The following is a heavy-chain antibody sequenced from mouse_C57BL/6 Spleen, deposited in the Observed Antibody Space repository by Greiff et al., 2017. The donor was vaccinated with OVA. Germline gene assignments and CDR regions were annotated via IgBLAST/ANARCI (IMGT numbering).Heavy chain of an antibody. CDR2: INYDGSN. CDR3: ARDYGSNYRFAY. J-gene: IGHJ3*01. CDR1: GYSITSGYY. Sequence: EVKLQESGPGLVKPSQSLSLTCSVTGYSITSGYYWNWIRQFPGNKLEWMGYINYDGSNNYNPSLKNRISITRDTSKNQFFLKLNSVTTEDTATYYCARDYGSNYRFAYWGQGTLVTVSA. D-gene: IGHD1-1*01. V-gene: IGHV3-6*01.